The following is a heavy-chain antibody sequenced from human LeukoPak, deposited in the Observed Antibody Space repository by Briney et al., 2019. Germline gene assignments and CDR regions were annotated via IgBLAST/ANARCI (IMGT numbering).Heavy chain of an antibody. Sequence: SETLSLTCAVYGGSFSGYYWSWIRQPPGKGLEWIGEINHSGSTNYNPSLKSRVTISVDTSKNQFSLKLSSVTAADTAVYYCASRRRANYGAIDYWGQGTLVTVSS. D-gene: IGHD4-17*01. J-gene: IGHJ4*02. V-gene: IGHV4-34*01. CDR2: INHSGST. CDR1: GGSFSGYY. CDR3: ASRRRANYGAIDY.